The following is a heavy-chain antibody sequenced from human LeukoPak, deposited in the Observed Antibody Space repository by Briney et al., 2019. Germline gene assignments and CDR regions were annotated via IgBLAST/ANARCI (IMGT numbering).Heavy chain of an antibody. D-gene: IGHD2-21*02. V-gene: IGHV1-46*01. J-gene: IGHJ2*01. CDR2: INPSGGST. Sequence: ASVKVSCKASGYTFTSYYMHWVRQAPGQGLEWMGIINPSGGSTSYAQKFQGRVTMTRDTSTSTVYMELSSLRPEDTAVYYCARDRGSKRVAYCGGDCYIGYFDLWGRGTLVTVSS. CDR1: GYTFTSYY. CDR3: ARDRGSKRVAYCGGDCYIGYFDL.